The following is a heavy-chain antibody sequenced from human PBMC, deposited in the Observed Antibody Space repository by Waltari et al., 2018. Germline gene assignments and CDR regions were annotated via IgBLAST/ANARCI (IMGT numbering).Heavy chain of an antibody. CDR1: GYNFDSYG. J-gene: IGHJ4*02. CDR3: VRDRAYDSSGFLGEH. CDR2: ISTYTGNT. D-gene: IGHD3-22*01. V-gene: IGHV1-18*01. Sequence: QVQLVQSGAEVKKPGASVKVSCKTSGYNFDSYGISWVRQAPGQGPECMAWISTYTGNTDYAQKLKGRLSVNTQTSRNTAYMELRSLTSDDTAVYYCVRDRAYDSSGFLGEHWGQGTLV.